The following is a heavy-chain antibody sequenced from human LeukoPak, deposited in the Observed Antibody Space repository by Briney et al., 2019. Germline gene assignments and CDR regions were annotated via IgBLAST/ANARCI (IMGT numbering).Heavy chain of an antibody. J-gene: IGHJ6*04. V-gene: IGHV1-69*13. CDR2: IIPIFGTA. CDR3: ARDQGPVRGVDYYYYGMDV. Sequence: ASVKVSCKASGGTFGSYAISWVRQAPGQGLEWMGGIIPIFGTANYAQKFQGRVTITADESTSTAYMELSSLRSEDTAVYYCARDQGPVRGVDYYYYGMDVWGKGTTVTVSS. CDR1: GGTFGSYA. D-gene: IGHD3-10*01.